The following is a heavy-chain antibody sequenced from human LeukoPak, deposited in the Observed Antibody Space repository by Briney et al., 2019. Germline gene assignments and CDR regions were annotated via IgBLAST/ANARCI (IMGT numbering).Heavy chain of an antibody. V-gene: IGHV1-2*02. CDR1: GYTFTGYY. CDR3: ARGGGLRYFDWSSPYYFDY. J-gene: IGHJ4*02. CDR2: INPNSGGT. Sequence: ASVKVSSKASGYTFTGYYMHWVRQAPGQGPEWMGWINPNSGGTNYAQKFQGRVTMTRDTSISTAYMELSRLRSDDTAVYYCARGGGLRYFDWSSPYYFDYWGQGTLVTVSS. D-gene: IGHD3-9*01.